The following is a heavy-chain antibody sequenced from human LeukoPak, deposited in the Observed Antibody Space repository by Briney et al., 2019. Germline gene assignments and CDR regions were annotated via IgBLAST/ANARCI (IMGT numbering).Heavy chain of an antibody. CDR3: ARGGCARSSCYDN. CDR2: IWYDGSNM. D-gene: IGHD6-13*01. Sequence: GGSLRLSCPASGFTFSSYGMHWVRQAPGKGLEWVAMIWYDGSNMYYADSVKGRFTISRDNSKNTVFLQMNSLRAEDTGVYCCARGGCARSSCYDNWGQGTLVTVSS. CDR1: GFTFSSYG. J-gene: IGHJ4*02. V-gene: IGHV3-33*01.